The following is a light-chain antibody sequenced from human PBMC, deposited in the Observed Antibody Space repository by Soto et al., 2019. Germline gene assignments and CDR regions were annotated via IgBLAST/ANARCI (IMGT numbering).Light chain of an antibody. CDR1: GSSIGTNT. CDR3: AAWDGSLNNVL. CDR2: GNN. V-gene: IGLV1-44*01. Sequence: QSVLTQPPSASGTPGQRVTISCSGSGSSIGTNTVNWYRQLPGTAPKLLIYGNNQRPSGVPDRCSGSKSGTSASLAISGLQSEDEADYYWAAWDGSLNNVLFGGGTKLTVL. J-gene: IGLJ2*01.